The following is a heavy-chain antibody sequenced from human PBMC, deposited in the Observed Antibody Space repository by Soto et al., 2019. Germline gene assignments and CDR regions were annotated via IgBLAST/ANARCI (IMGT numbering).Heavy chain of an antibody. CDR3: ARDSYNVSGWFDP. V-gene: IGHV1-2*04. D-gene: IGHD5-18*01. J-gene: IGHJ5*02. Sequence: GASVKVSCKASGYTFTGYYMHWVRQAPGQGLEWMGWINPNSGGTNYAQKFQGWVTMTRDTSIGTAYMELSRLRSDDTAVYYCARDSYNVSGWFDPWGQGTLVTVSS. CDR2: INPNSGGT. CDR1: GYTFTGYY.